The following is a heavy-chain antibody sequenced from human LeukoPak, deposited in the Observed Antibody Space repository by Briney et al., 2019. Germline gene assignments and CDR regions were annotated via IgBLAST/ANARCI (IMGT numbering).Heavy chain of an antibody. D-gene: IGHD3-3*01. CDR1: GGSISSGGYY. CDR2: IYYSGST. Sequence: SQTLSLTCTVSGGSISSGGYYWSWIRQHPGKGLEWIGYIYYSGSTYYNPSLKSRVTISVDTSKNQFSLKLSSVTAADTAVYYCARDVNGFWSGQIDYWGQGTLVTVSS. V-gene: IGHV4-31*03. J-gene: IGHJ4*02. CDR3: ARDVNGFWSGQIDY.